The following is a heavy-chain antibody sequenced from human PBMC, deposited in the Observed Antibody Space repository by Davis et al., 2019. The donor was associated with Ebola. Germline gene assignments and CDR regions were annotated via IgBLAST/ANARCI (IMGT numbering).Heavy chain of an antibody. J-gene: IGHJ6*04. V-gene: IGHV4-4*02. CDR3: ARDLIAARFRPMRYYGMDV. CDR1: GGSISSSNW. D-gene: IGHD6-6*01. Sequence: SETLSLTCAVSGGSISSSNWWSWVRQPPGKGLEWIGEIYHSGSTNYNPSLKSRVTISVDKSKNQFSLKLSSVTAADTAVYYCARDLIAARFRPMRYYGMDVWGKGTTVTVSS. CDR2: IYHSGST.